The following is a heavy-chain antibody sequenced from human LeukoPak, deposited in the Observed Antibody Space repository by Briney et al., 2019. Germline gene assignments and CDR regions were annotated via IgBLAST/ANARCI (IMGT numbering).Heavy chain of an antibody. CDR1: GYTFTSYW. J-gene: IGHJ3*02. Sequence: ASVKVSCKASGYTFTSYWIGWVRQMPGKGLEWMGIIYPGDSDTRYSPSFQGQVTISADKSISTAYLQWSSLKASDTAMYYCARLSGYYGLDAFDIWGQGTMVTVSS. V-gene: IGHV5-51*01. CDR3: ARLSGYYGLDAFDI. CDR2: IYPGDSDT. D-gene: IGHD3-22*01.